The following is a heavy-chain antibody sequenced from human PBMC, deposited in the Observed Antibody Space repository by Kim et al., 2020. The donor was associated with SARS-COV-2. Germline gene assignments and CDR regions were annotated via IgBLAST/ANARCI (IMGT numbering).Heavy chain of an antibody. CDR3: AHGPVFIWPRHFDY. V-gene: IGHV2-5*02. CDR2: IYWDDDK. J-gene: IGHJ4*02. D-gene: IGHD2-21*01. CDR1: GFSLTASGAN. Sequence: SGPTLVNPTQTLTLTCTFSGFSLTASGANVGWIRQPPGGALEWLALIYWDDDKRFSPSLKNRLTITKDTSRNQVVLTMSNMDRADTGTYYCAHGPVFIWPRHFDYWGQGTLVTVSS.